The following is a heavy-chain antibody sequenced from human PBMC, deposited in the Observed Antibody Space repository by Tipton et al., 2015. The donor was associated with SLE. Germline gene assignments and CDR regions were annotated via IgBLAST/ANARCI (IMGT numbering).Heavy chain of an antibody. D-gene: IGHD3-10*01. Sequence: TLSLTCTVSGDSFSSYYWSWIRQPAGKGLEWIGRLFPGGNTNYNPSLQSRVTMSVDTSKKQLSLTLSSVTAADTAVYYCATSDFYGSGQGLDVWGQGTTVTVSS. J-gene: IGHJ6*02. CDR1: GDSFSSYY. CDR3: ATSDFYGSGQGLDV. CDR2: LFPGGNT. V-gene: IGHV4-4*07.